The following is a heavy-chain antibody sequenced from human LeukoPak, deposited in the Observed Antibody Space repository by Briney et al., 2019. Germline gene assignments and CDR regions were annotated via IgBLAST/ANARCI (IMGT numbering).Heavy chain of an antibody. V-gene: IGHV1-18*01. D-gene: IGHD3-10*01. CDR2: ISDYNGDT. CDR1: GYTFTSYG. CDR3: ARDGPGTLLWFGELEGYYGMDV. Sequence: GASVKVSCKASGYTFTSYGISWVRQAPGQGLEWMGWISDYNGDTNYAQKLQGRVTMTTDTSTSTAYMELRSLRSDDTAVYYCARDGPGTLLWFGELEGYYGMDVWGQGTTVTVSS. J-gene: IGHJ6*02.